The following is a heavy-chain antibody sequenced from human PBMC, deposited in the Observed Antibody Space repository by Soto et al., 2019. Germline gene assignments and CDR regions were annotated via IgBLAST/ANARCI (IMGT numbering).Heavy chain of an antibody. J-gene: IGHJ5*02. Sequence: GGSLRLSCAASGFTFSSYAMHWVRQAPGKGLEWVAVISYDRSNKYYADSVKGRFTISRDNSKNTLYLQMNSLRAEDTAVYYCARAISSTSLFWFDPWVQGTLVTVSS. D-gene: IGHD2-2*01. CDR2: ISYDRSNK. V-gene: IGHV3-30-3*01. CDR3: ARAISSTSLFWFDP. CDR1: GFTFSSYA.